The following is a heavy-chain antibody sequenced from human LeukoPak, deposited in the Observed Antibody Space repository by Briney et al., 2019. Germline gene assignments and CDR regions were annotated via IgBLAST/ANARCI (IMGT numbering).Heavy chain of an antibody. CDR3: TRRGPPATNWFDP. V-gene: IGHV1-18*04. J-gene: IGHJ5*02. CDR1: GYIFTGYY. D-gene: IGHD3-10*01. CDR2: ISTYNGDT. Sequence: ASVKVSCKASGYIFTGYYMHWVRQAPGEGLEWMGWISTYNGDTNSAQKFQGRVTLTTDTSTSTAYMELRSLRYDDTAVYYCTRRGPPATNWFDPWGQGTLVTVSS.